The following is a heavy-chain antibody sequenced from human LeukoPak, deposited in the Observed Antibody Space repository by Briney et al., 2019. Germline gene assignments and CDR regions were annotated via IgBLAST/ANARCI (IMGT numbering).Heavy chain of an antibody. J-gene: IGHJ5*02. V-gene: IGHV6-1*01. D-gene: IGHD5-24*01. CDR2: TYYRSKWYY. CDR1: GDRVSSNTAG. CDR3: ARWGLIRGGRGYWFDP. Sequence: SQTLSLTCAISGDRVSSNTAGWSWIRQSPSRGLEWLGRTYYRSKWYYDYAVSVNSRITITPDTSKNQFSLQLNSVTPEDTAVYYCARWGLIRGGRGYWFDPWGQGTLVTVSS.